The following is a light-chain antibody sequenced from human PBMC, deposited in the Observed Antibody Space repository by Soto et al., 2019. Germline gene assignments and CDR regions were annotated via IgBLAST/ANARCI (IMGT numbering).Light chain of an antibody. CDR3: QQYGSSP. CDR1: QSVSSSY. J-gene: IGKJ2*01. V-gene: IGKV3-20*01. CDR2: GAS. Sequence: EIVLTQSPGTLTLSPGERATLSCRASQSVSSSYLAWYQQKPGQAPRLLIYGASSRATDIPDRFSGSGSGTDFTLTISRLEPEDFAVYYCQQYGSSPLGQGTKLEIK.